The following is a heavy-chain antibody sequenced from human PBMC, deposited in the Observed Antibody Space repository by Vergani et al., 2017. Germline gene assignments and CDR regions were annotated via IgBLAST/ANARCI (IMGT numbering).Heavy chain of an antibody. CDR1: GGSVSSGSYY. V-gene: IGHV4-61*01. D-gene: IGHD3-10*01. CDR2: IYYSGST. Sequence: QVQLQESGPGLVKPSETLSLTCTVSGGSVSSGSYYWSWIRQPPGKGLEWIGYIYYSGSTNYNPSLKSRVTISVDTSKNQFSLKLSSVTAADTAVYYCARVSGSGSSPPDYYYYGMDVWGQGTTVTVSS. J-gene: IGHJ6*02. CDR3: ARVSGSGSSPPDYYYYGMDV.